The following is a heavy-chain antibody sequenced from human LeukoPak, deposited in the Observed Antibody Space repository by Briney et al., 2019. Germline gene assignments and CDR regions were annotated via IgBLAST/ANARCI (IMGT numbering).Heavy chain of an antibody. D-gene: IGHD1-14*01. CDR2: MNPNSGNT. CDR1: GYTFTSYD. CDR3: ARERPTTTAFHV. V-gene: IGHV1-8*01. Sequence: ASVKVSCKASGYTFTSYDINWVRQATGQGLEWMGWMNPNSGNTGYAQKFQGRVTITRDTSASTVYMELSSLRSEDTAVYYCARERPTTTAFHVWGQGTMVTVSP. J-gene: IGHJ3*01.